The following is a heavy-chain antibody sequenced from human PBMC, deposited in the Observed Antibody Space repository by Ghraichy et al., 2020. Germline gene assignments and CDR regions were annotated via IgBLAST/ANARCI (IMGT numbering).Heavy chain of an antibody. J-gene: IGHJ4*02. CDR1: GLTFSDAW. Sequence: LSLTCAASGLTFSDAWMNWVRQAPGKGLEWVGRIKSKAAGGTTDYAAPVRGRFIISRDDSKNTLYLQMNSLKTEDTAVYYCTSDLPGGYSDYFDYWGQGTLVTVSS. D-gene: IGHD2-15*01. CDR2: IKSKAAGGTT. V-gene: IGHV3-15*01. CDR3: TSDLPGGYSDYFDY.